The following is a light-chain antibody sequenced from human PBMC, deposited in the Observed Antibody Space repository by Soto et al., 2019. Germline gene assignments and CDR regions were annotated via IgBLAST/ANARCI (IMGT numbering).Light chain of an antibody. J-gene: IGKJ5*01. V-gene: IGKV3-11*01. CDR3: QQRTKWPTST. Sequence: EIVLTQSPATLSLSPGERATLSCRASQNVRSYLAWYQQKPGQAPRLLIHDASSRATGIPDRFSGSGSGTDFTRTISRLEPEDSAVYYFQQRTKWPTSTFVQGTRLEIK. CDR2: DAS. CDR1: QNVRSY.